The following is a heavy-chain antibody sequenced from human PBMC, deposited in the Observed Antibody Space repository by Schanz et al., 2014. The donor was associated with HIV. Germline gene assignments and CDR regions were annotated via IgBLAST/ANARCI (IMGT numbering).Heavy chain of an antibody. D-gene: IGHD3-10*01. J-gene: IGHJ6*02. Sequence: QVQLVESGGGVVQPGRSLRLSCAASGFTFSSYGMHWVRQAPGKGLEGVAVIWYDGSNKYYADSVKGRFTISRDNSKNTLYLQMNSLRAEDTAVYYCAREGSNYYGSGSYYKTYGMDVWGQGTTVTVSS. CDR3: AREGSNYYGSGSYYKTYGMDV. CDR2: IWYDGSNK. V-gene: IGHV3-33*01. CDR1: GFTFSSYG.